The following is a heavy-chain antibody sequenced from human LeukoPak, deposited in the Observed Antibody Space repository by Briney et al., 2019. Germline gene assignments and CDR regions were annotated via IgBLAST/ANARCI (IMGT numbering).Heavy chain of an antibody. CDR1: GFTFSTYA. Sequence: GGSLRLSCAASGFTFSTYAMCWVRQAPGKGLEWVAVIWYDGSNKYYADSVKGRFTISRDNSKNTLYLQMNSLRAEDTAVYYCARDGTYSSSWYSSRFLENWGQGTLVTVSS. V-gene: IGHV3-33*08. J-gene: IGHJ4*02. CDR3: ARDGTYSSSWYSSRFLEN. D-gene: IGHD6-13*01. CDR2: IWYDGSNK.